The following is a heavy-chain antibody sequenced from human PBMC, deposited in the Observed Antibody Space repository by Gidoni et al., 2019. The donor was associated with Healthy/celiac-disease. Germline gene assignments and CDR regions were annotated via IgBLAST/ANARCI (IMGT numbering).Heavy chain of an antibody. CDR3: ARESGGSYHEYFDY. Sequence: EVQLVESGGGLVKPGGSLRLSCAASGFTFSSYSMNWVRQAPGKGLEWVSSISSSSSYIYYADSVKGRFTISRDNAKNSLYLQMNSLRAEDTAVYYCARESGGSYHEYFDYWGQGTLVTVSS. V-gene: IGHV3-21*01. J-gene: IGHJ4*02. CDR2: ISSSSSYI. D-gene: IGHD1-26*01. CDR1: GFTFSSYS.